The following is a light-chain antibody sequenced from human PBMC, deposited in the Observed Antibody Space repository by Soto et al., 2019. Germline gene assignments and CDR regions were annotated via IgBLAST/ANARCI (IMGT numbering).Light chain of an antibody. J-gene: IGKJ4*01. CDR3: QQRSNWPPA. CDR2: DAS. V-gene: IGKV3-11*01. Sequence: EIVLTQSPATLSFSPGERATLSCRASQSVSRNLAWYQQKPGQAPRLLIYDASNRATGIPARFSGSGSGTDFTLTISSLEPEDFAVYYCQQRSNWPPAFGGGTKVEI. CDR1: QSVSRN.